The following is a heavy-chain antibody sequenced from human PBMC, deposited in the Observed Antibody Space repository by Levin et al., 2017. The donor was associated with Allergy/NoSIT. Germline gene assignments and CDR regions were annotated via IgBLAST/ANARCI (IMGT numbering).Heavy chain of an antibody. J-gene: IGHJ4*02. CDR3: AKTLRDSFDSSGYYDY. D-gene: IGHD3-22*01. V-gene: IGHV3-30*18. CDR2: ISYDGSNK. CDR1: GFTFSSYG. Sequence: GGSLRLSCAASGFTFSSYGMHWVRQAPGKGLEWVAVISYDGSNKYYADSVKGRFTISRDNSEKTLYLQMNSLRAEDTAVYYCAKTLRDSFDSSGYYDYWGQGTLVTVFS.